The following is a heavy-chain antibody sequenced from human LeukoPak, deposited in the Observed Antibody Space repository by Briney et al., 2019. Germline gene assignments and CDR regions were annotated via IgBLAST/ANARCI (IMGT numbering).Heavy chain of an antibody. CDR2: ISGSGGST. D-gene: IGHD3-3*01. Sequence: GGSLRLSCAASGFTFSSYAMSWLRQAPGQGLEWVSAISGSGGSTYYADSVKGRFTISRDNSKNTLYLQMNSLRAEDTAVYYCAKRHYDFWSGYQNQMYYFDYWGQGTLVTVSS. J-gene: IGHJ4*02. CDR3: AKRHYDFWSGYQNQMYYFDY. V-gene: IGHV3-23*01. CDR1: GFTFSSYA.